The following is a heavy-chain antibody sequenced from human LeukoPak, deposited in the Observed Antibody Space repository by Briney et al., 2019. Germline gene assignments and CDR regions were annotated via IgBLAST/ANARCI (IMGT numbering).Heavy chain of an antibody. CDR2: IVVGSGNT. CDR1: RFTFTSSA. CDR3: AAGDFDY. V-gene: IGHV1-58*02. Sequence: ASVKVSCKASRFTFTSSAMQWVRQARGQRLEWIGWIVVGSGNTNYAQKFQERVTITRDMSTSTAYMELSSLRSEDTAVYYYAAGDFDYWGQGTLVTVSS. J-gene: IGHJ4*02.